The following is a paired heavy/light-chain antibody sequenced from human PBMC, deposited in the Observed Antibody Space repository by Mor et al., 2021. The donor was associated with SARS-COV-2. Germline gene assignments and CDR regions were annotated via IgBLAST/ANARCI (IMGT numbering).Heavy chain of an antibody. CDR3: ARGSRMDRGKYAFDI. J-gene: IGHJ3*02. Sequence: QVQLVQSGAEVKKPGASVKVSCKASGYTFTNYNINWVRQATGQGLEWMGWMNPNSGNTGFAQNFQGRVTMTGNTSISTAYVELSSLRSEDTAVYYCARGSRMDRGKYAFDIWGQGTMVTVPS. V-gene: IGHV1-8*01. CDR1: GYTFTNYN. CDR2: MNPNSGNT. D-gene: IGHD3-10*01.
Light chain of an antibody. CDR2: SDT. J-gene: IGLJ3*02. Sequence: QSVLTQPPSASGTPGQRVTISCSGSSSNIGSNTVNWYQQLPGTAPKLLIYSDTQRPSGVPDRFSGSRSGTSASLAISGLQSVDEADYFCAAWDDSLNAWAFGGGTKLTVL. CDR3: AAWDDSLNAWA. CDR1: SSNIGSNT. V-gene: IGLV1-44*01.